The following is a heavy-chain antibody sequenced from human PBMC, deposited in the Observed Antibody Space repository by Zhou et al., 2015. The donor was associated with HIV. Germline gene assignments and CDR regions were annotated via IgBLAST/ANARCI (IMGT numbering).Heavy chain of an antibody. V-gene: IGHV3-23*04. Sequence: VQLVESGGGVVQPGRSLRLSCAASGITFSTYGMSWVRQAPGKGLECVSSISGSGTSTYYADSVKGQFTISRDNSKNTLFLQMNSLREEDTAVYYCAKAQVAYCGGDCYSGYHYGMDVWGQGTAVSVSS. CDR3: AKAQVAYCGGDCYSGYHYGMDV. D-gene: IGHD2-21*02. J-gene: IGHJ6*02. CDR1: GITFSTYG. CDR2: ISGSGTST.